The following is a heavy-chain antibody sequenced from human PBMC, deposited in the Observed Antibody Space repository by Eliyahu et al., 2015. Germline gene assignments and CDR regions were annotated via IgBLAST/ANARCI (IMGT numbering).Heavy chain of an antibody. D-gene: IGHD1-26*01. Sequence: QVQLQESGPGLVKPSETLSLTCTVPGGSISSYYWSWIRQPPGKGLEWIWYIYYSGSTNYNPPLKSRVTISVDTSKNQFSLKXXSVPAADAAVYYCARDPMGGVGDYWGQGTLVTVSS. CDR1: GGSISSYY. CDR3: ARDPMGGVGDY. J-gene: IGHJ4*02. CDR2: IYYSGST. V-gene: IGHV4-59*01.